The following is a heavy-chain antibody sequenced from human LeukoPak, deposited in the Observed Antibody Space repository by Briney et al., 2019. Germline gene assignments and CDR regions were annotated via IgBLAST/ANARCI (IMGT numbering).Heavy chain of an antibody. CDR2: IIPIFGTA. Sequence: SVKVSCKASGGTFSSYAISWVRQAPGQGLEWMGGIIPIFGTANYAQKFQGRVTITTDESTSTAYMELSSLRSEDTAVYYCAIGSCSSTSCYPFDYWGQGTLVTVSS. D-gene: IGHD2-2*01. J-gene: IGHJ4*02. CDR1: GGTFSSYA. V-gene: IGHV1-69*05. CDR3: AIGSCSSTSCYPFDY.